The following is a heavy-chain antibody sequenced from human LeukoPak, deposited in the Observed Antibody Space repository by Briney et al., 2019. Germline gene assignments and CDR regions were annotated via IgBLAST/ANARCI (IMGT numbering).Heavy chain of an antibody. CDR2: ITSSSTYT. CDR3: ARDLDHNMDV. CDR1: GFTFSSYA. V-gene: IGHV3-11*06. D-gene: IGHD3/OR15-3a*01. Sequence: PGGSLRLSCAASGFTFSSYAMSWIRQAPGKGLEWISYITSSSTYTNYADSVKGRFTISRDNAKNSLYLQMNSLRAEDTAVYYRARDLDHNMDVWGQGTTVTVSS. J-gene: IGHJ6*02.